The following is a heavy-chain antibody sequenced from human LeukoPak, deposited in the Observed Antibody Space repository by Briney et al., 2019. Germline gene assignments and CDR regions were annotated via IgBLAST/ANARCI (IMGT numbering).Heavy chain of an antibody. CDR3: ARGPSITMVRSDNWFDP. CDR2: IYSGGST. J-gene: IGHJ5*02. Sequence: PGGSLRLSCAASGFTVSSNYMSWVRQAPGKGLEWVSVIYSGGSTYYADSVKGRFTISRDNSKNTLYLQMNSLRAEDTAVYYCARGPSITMVRSDNWFDPWGQGALVTVSS. V-gene: IGHV3-66*01. D-gene: IGHD3-10*01. CDR1: GFTVSSNY.